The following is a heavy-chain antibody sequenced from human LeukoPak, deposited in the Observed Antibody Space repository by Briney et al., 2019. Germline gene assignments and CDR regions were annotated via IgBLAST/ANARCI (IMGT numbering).Heavy chain of an antibody. V-gene: IGHV4-38-2*02. CDR1: GSPINSPNY. Sequence: PSETLSLTCTVSGSPINSPNYWAWIRQSPEKGLEWIGSVYYSGSTYFNPSLKSRVTMSVDTSKNQFSLKLSSVTAADTAVYYCVRLDYSNFFDYWGQGNLVSVSS. D-gene: IGHD4-11*01. CDR2: VYYSGST. CDR3: VRLDYSNFFDY. J-gene: IGHJ4*02.